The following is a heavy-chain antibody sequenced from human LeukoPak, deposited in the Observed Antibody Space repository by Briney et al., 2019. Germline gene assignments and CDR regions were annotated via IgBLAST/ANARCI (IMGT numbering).Heavy chain of an antibody. Sequence: GGSLRLSCAASGFTSSSYWMSWVRQAPGKGLEWVANIKQGGSEKYYVDSVKGRFTISRDNAKNSLYLQMNSLRAEDTAVYYCAREDYDILTGYYTFDYWGQGTLVTVSS. V-gene: IGHV3-7*03. D-gene: IGHD3-9*01. CDR3: AREDYDILTGYYTFDY. CDR2: IKQGGSEK. J-gene: IGHJ4*02. CDR1: GFTSSSYW.